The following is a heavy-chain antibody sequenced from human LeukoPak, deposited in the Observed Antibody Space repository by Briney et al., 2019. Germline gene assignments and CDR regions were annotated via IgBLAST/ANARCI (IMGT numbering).Heavy chain of an antibody. Sequence: GGSLRLSCAASGFTFSSYWMHWVRQAPGKGLEWVAVIWYDGSNKYYADSVKGRFTISRDNSKNTLYLQMNSLRAEDTAVYYCARDRGYDYSAAYYFDYWGQGTLVTVSS. CDR2: IWYDGSNK. D-gene: IGHD5-12*01. CDR3: ARDRGYDYSAAYYFDY. J-gene: IGHJ4*02. V-gene: IGHV3-33*08. CDR1: GFTFSSYW.